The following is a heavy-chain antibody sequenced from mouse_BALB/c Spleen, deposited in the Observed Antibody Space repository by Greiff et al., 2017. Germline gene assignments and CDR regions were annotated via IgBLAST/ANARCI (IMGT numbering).Heavy chain of an antibody. CDR1: GYSITSGYY. CDR3: ARGGGSPTARFAY. Sequence: EVKLVESGPGLVKPSQSLSLTCSVTGYSITSGYYWNWIRQFPGNKLEWMGYISYDGSNNYNPSLKNRISITRDTSKNQFFLKLNSVTTEDTATYYCARGGGSPTARFAYWGQGTLVTVSA. J-gene: IGHJ3*01. D-gene: IGHD1-2*01. V-gene: IGHV3-6*02. CDR2: ISYDGSN.